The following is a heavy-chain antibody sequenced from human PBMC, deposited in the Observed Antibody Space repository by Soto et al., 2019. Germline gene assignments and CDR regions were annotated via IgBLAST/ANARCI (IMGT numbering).Heavy chain of an antibody. Sequence: SQTLSLTCDISGDSVSSNIVAWNWIRQSPSRGLECLGRTYYRSSWRSYYAISVRSRMTINADTSKNPVSLHLSSVTPEDTAVYYCTRVRNPGRGLNXWGQGTLVTVSX. D-gene: IGHD3-10*01. CDR2: TYYRSSWRS. V-gene: IGHV6-1*01. J-gene: IGHJ4*02. CDR3: TRVRNPGRGLNX. CDR1: GDSVSSNIVA.